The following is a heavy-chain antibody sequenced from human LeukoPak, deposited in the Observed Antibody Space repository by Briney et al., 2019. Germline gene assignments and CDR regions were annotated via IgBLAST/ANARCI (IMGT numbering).Heavy chain of an antibody. CDR2: IYPSGST. Sequence: SETLSLTCTVSGGSISSYYWSWIRQPAGKGLEWIGRIYPSGSTNYNPSLKSRVTMSVDTSKNQFSLKLSSVTAADTAVCYCARAAARHSEYCSGGSCYSRDYYYMDVWGKGTTVTVSS. D-gene: IGHD2-15*01. J-gene: IGHJ6*03. CDR3: ARAAARHSEYCSGGSCYSRDYYYMDV. V-gene: IGHV4-4*07. CDR1: GGSISSYY.